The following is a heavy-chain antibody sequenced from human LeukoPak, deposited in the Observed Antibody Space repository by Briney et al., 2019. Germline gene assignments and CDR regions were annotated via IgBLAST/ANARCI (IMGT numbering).Heavy chain of an antibody. Sequence: GGSLRLSCAASGFTFSDYYMSWIRQAPGKGLEWVSYISSSGSTIYYADSVKGRFTISRDNAKNSLYLQMNSLRAEDTAVYYCARDLSYYHDSSGYLGYWGQGTLVTVSS. CDR2: ISSSGSTI. V-gene: IGHV3-11*04. J-gene: IGHJ4*02. D-gene: IGHD3-22*01. CDR3: ARDLSYYHDSSGYLGY. CDR1: GFTFSDYY.